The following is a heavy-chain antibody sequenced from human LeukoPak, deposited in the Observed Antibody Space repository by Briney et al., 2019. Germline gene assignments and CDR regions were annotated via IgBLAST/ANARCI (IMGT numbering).Heavy chain of an antibody. Sequence: ASVKVSCRASGGTFSSYAISWVRQAPGQGLERMGGIIPIFGTANYAQKFQGRVTITADESTSTAYMELSSLRSEDTAVYYCARLYSSGSKEDYWGQGTLVTVSS. J-gene: IGHJ4*02. CDR3: ARLYSSGSKEDY. D-gene: IGHD6-19*01. CDR1: GGTFSSYA. V-gene: IGHV1-69*13. CDR2: IIPIFGTA.